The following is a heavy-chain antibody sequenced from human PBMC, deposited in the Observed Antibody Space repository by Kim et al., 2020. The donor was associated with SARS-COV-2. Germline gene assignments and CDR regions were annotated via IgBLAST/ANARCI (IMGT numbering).Heavy chain of an antibody. V-gene: IGHV3-23*01. D-gene: IGHD3-16*02. Sequence: GGSLRLSCAASGFTFSDYAMSWVRQAPGKGLEWVSGVSGSGGTTYYADSVKGRFTISRDNSKNTLCLQMNSLRAEDTAIYYCARIRLGELSTIDFWGQGTLVPVSS. CDR3: ARIRLGELSTIDF. CDR1: GFTFSDYA. J-gene: IGHJ4*02. CDR2: VSGSGGTT.